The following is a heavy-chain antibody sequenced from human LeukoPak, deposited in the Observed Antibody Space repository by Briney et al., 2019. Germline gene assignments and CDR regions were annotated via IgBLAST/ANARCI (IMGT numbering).Heavy chain of an antibody. CDR2: IYTSGST. CDR3: ARAALRLSFDY. J-gene: IGHJ4*02. D-gene: IGHD3-3*01. CDR1: GGSISSGSYY. Sequence: SETLSLTCTVSGGSISSGSYYWSWIRQPAGKGLEWIGRIYTSGSTNYNPSLKSRVTISVDTSKNQFSLKLSSVTAADTAVYYCARAALRLSFDYWGQGTLVTVSS. V-gene: IGHV4-61*02.